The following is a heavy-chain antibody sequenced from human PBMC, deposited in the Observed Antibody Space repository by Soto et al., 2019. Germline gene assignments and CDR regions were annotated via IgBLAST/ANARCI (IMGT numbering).Heavy chain of an antibody. CDR2: MNPNSGNT. D-gene: IGHD2-2*01. V-gene: IGHV1-8*01. Sequence: ASVKVSCKASGYTFTSYDINWVRQATGQGLEWMGWMNPNSGNTGYAQKFQGRVTMTRNTSISTAYMELSSLRSEDTAVYYCAKRGSHCISTSCYARRPLFDYWGQGTLVTVSS. CDR1: GYTFTSYD. J-gene: IGHJ4*02. CDR3: AKRGSHCISTSCYARRPLFDY.